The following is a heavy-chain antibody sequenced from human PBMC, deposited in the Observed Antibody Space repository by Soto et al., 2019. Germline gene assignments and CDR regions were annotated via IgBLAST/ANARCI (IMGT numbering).Heavy chain of an antibody. CDR3: AHSGVMITMVRGVSRPYYYYYGMDV. V-gene: IGHV2-5*02. Sequence: QITLKESGPTLVKPTQTPTLTCTFSGFAHSTSGVGVGWIRQPPGKALEWLALIYWDDDKRYSPSLKSRLTITKDTSKNQVVLTMTNMDPVDTATYYCAHSGVMITMVRGVSRPYYYYYGMDVWGQGTTVTVSS. CDR1: GFAHSTSGVG. CDR2: IYWDDDK. J-gene: IGHJ6*02. D-gene: IGHD3-10*01.